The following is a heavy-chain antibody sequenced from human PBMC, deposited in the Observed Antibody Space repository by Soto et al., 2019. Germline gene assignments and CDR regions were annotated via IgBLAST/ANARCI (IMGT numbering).Heavy chain of an antibody. Sequence: SETLSLTCPISGGSISSYYWSWIRQPPGKGLECIGYIYYSGSTTYNPSLKSRPTISLDTSKSQFSLNLTSVTAADTAVYYCARLNSWPQIFDYWGRGTLVTVSS. D-gene: IGHD6-13*01. V-gene: IGHV4-59*01. CDR3: ARLNSWPQIFDY. J-gene: IGHJ4*02. CDR1: GGSISSYY. CDR2: IYYSGST.